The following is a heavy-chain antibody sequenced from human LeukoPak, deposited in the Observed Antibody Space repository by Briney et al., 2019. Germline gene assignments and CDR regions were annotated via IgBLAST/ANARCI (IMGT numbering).Heavy chain of an antibody. V-gene: IGHV1-69*05. D-gene: IGHD4-17*01. CDR2: IIPTFGTA. CDR1: GGTFSSCA. CDR3: ARVVGGDYAFDY. J-gene: IGHJ4*02. Sequence: SVKVSCKASGGTFSSCAISWVRQAPGQGLEWMGGIIPTFGTANYAQKFQGRVTITTDESTSTAYMELSSLRSEDTAVYYCARVVGGDYAFDYWGQGTLVTVSS.